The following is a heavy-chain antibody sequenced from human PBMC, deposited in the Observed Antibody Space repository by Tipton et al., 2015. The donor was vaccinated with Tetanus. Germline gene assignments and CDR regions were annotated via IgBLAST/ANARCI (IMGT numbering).Heavy chain of an antibody. CDR2: IYPGDSNI. CDR3: ARRRTTTALSYYFDS. V-gene: IGHV5-51*01. CDR1: GYNFTIYY. Sequence: VQLVQSGAEVKKPGESLQISCKGSGYNFTIYYIGWVRQMPGKGLEWMGIIYPGDSNIRYSPSFQGQVTISADRSISTAYLQWSSLKASDTAMYYCARRRTTTALSYYFDSWGQGTLVTVSS. J-gene: IGHJ4*02. D-gene: IGHD4-17*01.